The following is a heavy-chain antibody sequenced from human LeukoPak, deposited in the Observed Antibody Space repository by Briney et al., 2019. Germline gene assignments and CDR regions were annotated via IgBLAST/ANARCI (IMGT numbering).Heavy chain of an antibody. V-gene: IGHV3-11*01. CDR1: GFTFSDYY. J-gene: IGHJ4*02. D-gene: IGHD1-7*01. CDR2: ISSSGSTI. CDR3: ARWGQLELPIEF. Sequence: GGSLRLSRAASGFTFSDYYMSWIRQAPGKGLEWVSYISSSGSTIYYADSVKGRFTISRDNANNSLYLQMNSLRAEDTAVYYCARWGQLELPIEFWGQGTLVTVSS.